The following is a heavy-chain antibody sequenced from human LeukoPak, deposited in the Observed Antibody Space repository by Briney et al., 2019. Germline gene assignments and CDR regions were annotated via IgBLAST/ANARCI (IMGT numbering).Heavy chain of an antibody. J-gene: IGHJ6*03. CDR1: GGSISSSNYY. CDR3: ARNRRYYDTRGYYYYYYMDV. Sequence: SETLSLTCTVSGGSISSSNYYWGWIRQPPGKGLELIGSILYSRSTYYNPSLKSRVTISVDTSKNQFSLKLSSVTAADTAVYYCARNRRYYDTRGYYYYYYMDVWGKGTTVTISS. V-gene: IGHV4-39*07. D-gene: IGHD3-22*01. CDR2: ILYSRST.